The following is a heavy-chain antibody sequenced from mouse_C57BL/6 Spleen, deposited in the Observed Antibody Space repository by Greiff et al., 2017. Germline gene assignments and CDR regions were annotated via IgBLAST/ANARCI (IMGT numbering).Heavy chain of an antibody. CDR3: ARERDAGYYVVYFDY. Sequence: VQLQQPGAELVKPGASVKLSCKASGYTFTSYWMHWVKQRPGQGLEWIGMIHPNSGSTNYNEKFKSKATLTVDKSSSTAYLQLSSLTSEDSAVYYCARERDAGYYVVYFDYWGQGTTLTVSS. V-gene: IGHV1-64*01. CDR2: IHPNSGST. J-gene: IGHJ2*01. D-gene: IGHD2-3*01. CDR1: GYTFTSYW.